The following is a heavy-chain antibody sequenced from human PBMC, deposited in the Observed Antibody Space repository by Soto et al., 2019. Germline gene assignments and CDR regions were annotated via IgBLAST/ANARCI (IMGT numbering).Heavy chain of an antibody. V-gene: IGHV1-46*01. J-gene: IGHJ3*02. CDR1: GYTFTSYY. CDR2: MNPSGGST. D-gene: IGHD3-9*01. CDR3: ARAHDIFRDYDAFDI. Sequence: GASVKVSCKASGYTFTSYYMHWVRQAPGQGLEWMGRMNPSGGSTGYAQKFQGRVTMTRNTSISTAYMELSSLRSEDTAVYYCARAHDIFRDYDAFDIWGQGTMVTVSS.